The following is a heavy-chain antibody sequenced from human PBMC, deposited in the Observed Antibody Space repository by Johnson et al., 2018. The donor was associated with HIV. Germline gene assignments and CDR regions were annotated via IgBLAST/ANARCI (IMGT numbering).Heavy chain of an antibody. V-gene: IGHV3-66*01. CDR3: ARDRVPDAFDI. J-gene: IGHJ3*02. D-gene: IGHD3-3*01. CDR1: GFTVSSNY. Sequence: VQVVESGGGLVQPGGSLRLSCAGTGFTVSSNYMYWVRQAPGKGLECVSVIYSGGGTYYADSVKGRFTISRDNSKNTLYLQMNSLRAEDTAVYYCARDRVPDAFDIWGQGTMVTVSS. CDR2: IYSGGGT.